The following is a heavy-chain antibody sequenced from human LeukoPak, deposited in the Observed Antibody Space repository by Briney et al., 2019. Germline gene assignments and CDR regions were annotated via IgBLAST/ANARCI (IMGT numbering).Heavy chain of an antibody. D-gene: IGHD3-3*01. Sequence: KTSETLPLTCTVSGGSISSYYWSWIRQPAGKGLEWIGRIYTSGSTNYNPSLKSRVTMSVDTSKNQFSLKLSSVTAADTAVYYCARDIYDFWSGYYYFDYWGQGTLVTVSS. J-gene: IGHJ4*02. CDR3: ARDIYDFWSGYYYFDY. V-gene: IGHV4-4*07. CDR2: IYTSGST. CDR1: GGSISSYY.